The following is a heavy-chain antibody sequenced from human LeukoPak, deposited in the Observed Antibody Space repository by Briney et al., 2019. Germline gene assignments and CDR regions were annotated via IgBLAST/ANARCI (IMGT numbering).Heavy chain of an antibody. D-gene: IGHD5-18*01. CDR1: GFTVSSNY. CDR2: IYSGGST. CDR3: ARDRGSYGSVYYYYGMDV. Sequence: GGSLRLSCAASGFTVSSNYMSWVRQAPGKGLEWVSVIYSGGSTYYADSVKGRSTISRHNSKNTLYLQMNSLRAEDTAVYYCARDRGSYGSVYYYYGMDVWGQGTTVTVSS. J-gene: IGHJ6*02. V-gene: IGHV3-53*04.